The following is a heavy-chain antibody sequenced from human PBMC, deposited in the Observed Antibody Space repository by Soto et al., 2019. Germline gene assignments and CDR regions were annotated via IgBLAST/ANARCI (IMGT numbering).Heavy chain of an antibody. CDR1: GFTFTSSA. CDR2: IVVGSGNT. CDR3: AAKGQEHLGYYNCLDV. J-gene: IGHJ6*02. Sequence: QMQLVQSGPEVKKPGTSVKVSCKASGFTFTSSAVQWVRQARGQRLEWIGWIVVGSGNTIYAQKLQERVTITRDLSTSTAYMELSSLRSEDTAVYYCAAKGQEHLGYYNCLDVWGPGTTVTVSS. V-gene: IGHV1-58*01. D-gene: IGHD1-26*01.